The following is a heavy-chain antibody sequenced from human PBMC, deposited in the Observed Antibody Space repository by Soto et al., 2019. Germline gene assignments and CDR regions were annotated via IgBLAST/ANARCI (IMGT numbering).Heavy chain of an antibody. D-gene: IGHD2-15*01. Sequence: QVQLVQSGAEVEKPGASVKVSCKTSGYFFTSHYIHWVRLAPGRGLEWMGRINPNNGDTNSPQKFQGRVAMTSDTPLSTAYMEMGGLRADDTALYYCAREVAYGGGSISLGLWGQGTLVTVSS. CDR1: GYFFTSHY. CDR3: AREVAYGGGSISLGL. J-gene: IGHJ4*02. V-gene: IGHV1-2*06. CDR2: INPNNGDT.